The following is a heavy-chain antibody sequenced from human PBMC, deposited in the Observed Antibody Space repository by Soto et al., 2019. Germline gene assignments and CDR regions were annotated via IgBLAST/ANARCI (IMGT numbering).Heavy chain of an antibody. CDR3: AGGTAMASYAFDI. J-gene: IGHJ3*02. Sequence: PGGSLRLSCAASGFTFSSYAMHWVRQAPGKGLEWVAVISYDGSNKYYADSVKGRFTISRDNSKNTLYLQMNSLRAEDTAVYYCAGGTAMASYAFDIWGQGTMVTVSS. D-gene: IGHD5-18*01. CDR1: GFTFSSYA. V-gene: IGHV3-30-3*01. CDR2: ISYDGSNK.